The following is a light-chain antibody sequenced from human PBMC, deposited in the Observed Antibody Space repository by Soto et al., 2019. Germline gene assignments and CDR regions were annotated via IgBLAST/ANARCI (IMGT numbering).Light chain of an antibody. J-gene: IGKJ1*01. V-gene: IGKV1-5*03. CDR1: QSIGSW. CDR3: QQYRSYWT. Sequence: DIHMTQSPSTLSASVGDRVTITCRASQSIGSWLAWYQHKPGKAPKLLIYKASSLESGVPSRLSGSGSGTEFPLTISSMTPDDFANYFCQQYRSYWTFGQGTQVDIK. CDR2: KAS.